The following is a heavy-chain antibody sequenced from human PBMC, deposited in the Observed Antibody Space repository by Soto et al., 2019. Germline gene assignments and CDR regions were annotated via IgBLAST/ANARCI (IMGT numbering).Heavy chain of an antibody. J-gene: IGHJ5*01. CDR1: GGSIISSSYY. CDR2: IYYSGST. V-gene: IGHV4-39*01. CDR3: ARRTPLYASEGSRFDS. D-gene: IGHD3-10*01. Sequence: SETLSLTCTVSGGSIISSSYYWVCIRQPPWKGLEWIGSIYYSGSTYYNPSLKSRVTISVDTSKNQFSLKLSSVTAADTAVYYCARRTPLYASEGSRFDSWGQGALVTVSS.